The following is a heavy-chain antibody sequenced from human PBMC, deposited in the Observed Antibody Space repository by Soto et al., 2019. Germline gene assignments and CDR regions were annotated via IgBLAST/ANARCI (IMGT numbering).Heavy chain of an antibody. J-gene: IGHJ5*02. Sequence: GASVKVSCKASGYTFFTYGITWVRQAPGQGLEWMGWISTYDGNTDYAQKLQGRVTMTTDTSTRTAYMEPRSLRSDDTAVYYCARKSSSSSWFDPWGQGTLVTVSS. CDR3: ARKSSSSSWFDP. CDR1: GYTFFTYG. D-gene: IGHD6-6*01. CDR2: ISTYDGNT. V-gene: IGHV1-18*01.